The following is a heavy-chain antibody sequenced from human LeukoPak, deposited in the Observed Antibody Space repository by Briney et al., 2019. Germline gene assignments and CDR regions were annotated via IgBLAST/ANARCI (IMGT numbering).Heavy chain of an antibody. J-gene: IGHJ5*02. CDR3: ARDKCSSTSCYSRFDP. D-gene: IGHD2-2*01. V-gene: IGHV1-69*05. CDR2: IIPIFGTA. Sequence: SVKVSCKASGGTFSSYAISWVRQAPGQGLEWMGGIIPIFGTANYAQKFQGRVTITTDESTSTAYMELSSLRSEGTAVYYCARDKCSSTSCYSRFDPWGQGTLVTVSS. CDR1: GGTFSSYA.